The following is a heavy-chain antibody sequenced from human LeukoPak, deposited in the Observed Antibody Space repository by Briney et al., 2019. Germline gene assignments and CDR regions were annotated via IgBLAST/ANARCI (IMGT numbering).Heavy chain of an antibody. CDR3: AKDLRGAYYYDSSGSAWDY. J-gene: IGHJ4*02. D-gene: IGHD3-22*01. V-gene: IGHV3-23*01. CDR1: GFTFSSYG. Sequence: PGGTLRLSCAASGFTFSSYGMSWVRQGPGKGLEWVSAISGSGGSTYYADSVKGRFTISRDNSKNTLYLQMNSLRAEDTAVYYCAKDLRGAYYYDSSGSAWDYWGQGTLVTVSS. CDR2: ISGSGGST.